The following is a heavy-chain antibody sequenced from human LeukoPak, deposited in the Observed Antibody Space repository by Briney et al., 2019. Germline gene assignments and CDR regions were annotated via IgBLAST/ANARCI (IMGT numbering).Heavy chain of an antibody. CDR1: GYSFSTYG. CDR2: ISAYNGNT. J-gene: IGHJ5*02. V-gene: IGHV1-18*01. D-gene: IGHD1-14*01. Sequence: GASVKVSCKASGYSFSTYGITWVRQAPGQGLEWMGWISAYNGNTNYAQKLQGRVTMTTDTSTSTAYMELRSLRSDDTAVYYCARGPEPERNLDWFDPWGQGTLVTVSS. CDR3: ARGPEPERNLDWFDP.